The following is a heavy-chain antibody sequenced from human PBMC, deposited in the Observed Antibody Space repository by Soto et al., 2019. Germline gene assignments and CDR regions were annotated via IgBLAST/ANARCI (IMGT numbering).Heavy chain of an antibody. CDR3: ARAPMTTVTTGYYYGMDV. V-gene: IGHV1-2*04. D-gene: IGHD4-17*01. Sequence: ASVKVSCKASGYTFTGYYMHWVRQAPGQGLEWMGWINPNSGGTNYAQKFQGWVTMTRDTSISTAYMELSRLRSDDTAVYYCARAPMTTVTTGYYYGMDVWGQGTTVTVSS. J-gene: IGHJ6*02. CDR2: INPNSGGT. CDR1: GYTFTGYY.